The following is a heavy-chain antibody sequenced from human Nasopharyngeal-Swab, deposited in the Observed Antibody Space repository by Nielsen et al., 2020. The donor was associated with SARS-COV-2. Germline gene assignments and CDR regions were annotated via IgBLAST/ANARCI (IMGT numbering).Heavy chain of an antibody. CDR3: AKDQRYSGYDSFDY. J-gene: IGHJ4*02. D-gene: IGHD5-12*01. CDR2: IYSGGSST. Sequence: GESLKISCAASGFTFSSYAMSWVRQAPGKGLEWVSVIYSGGSSTYYADSVKGRFTISRDNSKNTLYLQMNSLRAEDTAVYYCAKDQRYSGYDSFDYWGQGTLDTVSS. V-gene: IGHV3-23*03. CDR1: GFTFSSYA.